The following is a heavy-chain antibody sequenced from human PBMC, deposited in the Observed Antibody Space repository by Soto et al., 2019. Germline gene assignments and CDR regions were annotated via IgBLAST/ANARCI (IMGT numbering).Heavy chain of an antibody. V-gene: IGHV3-23*01. CDR2: ITDTGSHT. CDR1: GFTFGSYA. Sequence: EVQLLESGGGLVQPGGSLRLSCAASGFTFGSYAMNWVRQAPGKGLEWLSTITDTGSHTYYADSVRGRFTTSRDNSKSTLYLQLSSLRAEDTAVYYCAKFVWLPVSVYFDYWGQGLLVTVSS. J-gene: IGHJ4*02. CDR3: AKFVWLPVSVYFDY. D-gene: IGHD5-12*01.